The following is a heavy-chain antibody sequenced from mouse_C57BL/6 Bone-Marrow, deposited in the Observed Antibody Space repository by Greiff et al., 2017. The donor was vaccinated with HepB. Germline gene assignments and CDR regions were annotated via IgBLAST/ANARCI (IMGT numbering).Heavy chain of an antibody. Sequence: QVQLQQSGAELVKPGASVKLSCKASGYTFTSYWMHWVKQRPGQGLEWIGMIHPNSGSTNYNEKFKSKATLTVDKSPSTAYMQLSSLTSEDSAVYYCARCSSYWYFDVWGTGTTVTVSS. CDR3: ARCSSYWYFDV. J-gene: IGHJ1*03. D-gene: IGHD1-1*01. CDR1: GYTFTSYW. V-gene: IGHV1-64*01. CDR2: IHPNSGST.